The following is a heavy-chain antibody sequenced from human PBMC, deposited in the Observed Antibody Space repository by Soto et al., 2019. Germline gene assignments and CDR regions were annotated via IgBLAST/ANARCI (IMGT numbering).Heavy chain of an antibody. J-gene: IGHJ6*02. D-gene: IGHD4-17*01. CDR3: ARTTTVVTHYYYYYGMDV. CDR2: MNPNSGNT. Sequence: GASVKVSCKASGYTFTSYAMHWVRQATGQGLEWMGWMNPNSGNTGYAQKLQGRVTMTRNTSISTAYMELSSLRSEDTAVYYCARTTTVVTHYYYYYGMDVWGQGTTVTVSS. CDR1: GYTFTSYA. V-gene: IGHV1-8*02.